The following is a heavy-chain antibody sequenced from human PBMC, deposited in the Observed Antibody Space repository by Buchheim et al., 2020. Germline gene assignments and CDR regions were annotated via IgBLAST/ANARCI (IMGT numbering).Heavy chain of an antibody. J-gene: IGHJ6*02. Sequence: QVQLQESGPGLVQPSGTLPLTCGVSGDSSSTSHWWSWVRQAPGKGLEWIGEIYQSGSANYSPSLRSRVTMSIDRSNHHISLKLNSVTAADSAVYYCATSHDYYYYYGLDVWGQGTT. D-gene: IGHD2/OR15-2a*01. V-gene: IGHV4-4*02. CDR3: ATSHDYYYYYGLDV. CDR1: GDSSSTSHW. CDR2: IYQSGSA.